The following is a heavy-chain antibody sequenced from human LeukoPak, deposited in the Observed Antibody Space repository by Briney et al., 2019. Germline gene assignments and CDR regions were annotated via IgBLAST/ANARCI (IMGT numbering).Heavy chain of an antibody. D-gene: IGHD1-26*01. CDR3: ARVVVISGSYYVDY. J-gene: IGHJ4*02. V-gene: IGHV4-39*07. Sequence: SETLSLTCTVCCGPISSSSYYGAGIRQPPGKGLEVIGIIYYSGSTYSNPSLKSRVTISVDTSKNPFSLKLSSVTAADTAVYYCARVVVISGSYYVDYWGQGTLVTVSS. CDR1: CGPISSSSYY. CDR2: IYYSGST.